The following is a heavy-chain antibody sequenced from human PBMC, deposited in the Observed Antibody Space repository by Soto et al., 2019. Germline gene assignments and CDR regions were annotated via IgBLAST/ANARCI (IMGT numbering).Heavy chain of an antibody. J-gene: IGHJ6*02. CDR1: GGTFSSYA. D-gene: IGHD3-3*01. CDR2: IIPIFGTA. V-gene: IGHV1-69*12. Sequence: QVQLVQSGAEVKKPGSSVKVSCKASGGTFSSYAISWVRQAPGQGLEWMGGIIPIFGTANYAQKFQGRVTITADDSTSTAYMEVSSLRSEDTAVYYCARSTAWITIFGVAPGYYYGMDVWGQGTTVTVSS. CDR3: ARSTAWITIFGVAPGYYYGMDV.